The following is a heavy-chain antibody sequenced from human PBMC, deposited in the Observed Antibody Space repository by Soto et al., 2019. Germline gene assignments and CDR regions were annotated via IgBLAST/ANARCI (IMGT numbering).Heavy chain of an antibody. CDR3: ARDYPRAARMDV. CDR2: SYYSGST. V-gene: IGHV4-31*03. Sequence: SETLSLTCTVSGGSISSGGYYWSWIRQHPGKGLEWIGYSYYSGSTYYNPSLKSRVTISVDTSKNQLSLKLSSVTAADTAVYFCARDYPRAARMDVWGQGTTVTVSS. CDR1: GGSISSGGYY. J-gene: IGHJ6*02. D-gene: IGHD2-15*01.